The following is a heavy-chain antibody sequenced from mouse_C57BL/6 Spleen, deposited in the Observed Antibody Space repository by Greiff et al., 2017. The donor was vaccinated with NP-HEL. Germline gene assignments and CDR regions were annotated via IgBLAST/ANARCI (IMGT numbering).Heavy chain of an antibody. CDR1: GFTFISYA. V-gene: IGHV5-9-1*02. Sequence: DVHLVESGEGLVKPGGSLKLSCAASGFTFISYAMSWVRQTPEKRLEWVAYISSGGDYIYYADTVKGRFTISRDNARNTLYLQMSSLKSEDTAMYYCTSYYYGSSSSYYAMDYWGQGTSVTVSS. CDR3: TSYYYGSSSSYYAMDY. J-gene: IGHJ4*01. D-gene: IGHD1-1*01. CDR2: ISSGGDYI.